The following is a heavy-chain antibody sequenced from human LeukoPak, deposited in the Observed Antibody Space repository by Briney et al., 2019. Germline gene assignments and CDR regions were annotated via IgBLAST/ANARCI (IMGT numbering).Heavy chain of an antibody. CDR3: ARDRNGYFDY. J-gene: IGHJ4*02. V-gene: IGHV3-11*04. Sequence: PGGSLRLSCAASGFTFSDYYMSWIRQAPGQGLEGVSYISSSGSTIYYADSVKGRFTIARDNDKSSLYLQMNSLRAEDTAVYYCARDRNGYFDYWGQGTLVTVSS. D-gene: IGHD1-1*01. CDR2: ISSSGSTI. CDR1: GFTFSDYY.